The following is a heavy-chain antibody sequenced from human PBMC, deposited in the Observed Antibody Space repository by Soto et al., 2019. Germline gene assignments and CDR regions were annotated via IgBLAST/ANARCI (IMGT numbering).Heavy chain of an antibody. J-gene: IGHJ4*02. CDR2: IYYSGST. D-gene: IGHD6-13*01. CDR1: GGSISSYY. Sequence: SETLSLTCTVSGGSISSYYWSWIRQPPGKGLEWIGYIYYSGSTNYNPSLKSRVTISVDTSKNQFSLKLSSVTAADTAVYYCARGSSSWSTDYWGQGPLVTVSS. V-gene: IGHV4-59*08. CDR3: ARGSSSWSTDY.